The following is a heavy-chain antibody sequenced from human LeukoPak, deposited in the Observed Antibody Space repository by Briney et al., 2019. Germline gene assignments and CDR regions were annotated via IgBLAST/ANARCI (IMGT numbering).Heavy chain of an antibody. V-gene: IGHV4-34*01. CDR1: GGSFSGYY. D-gene: IGHD4-17*01. CDR2: INHSGST. J-gene: IGHJ4*02. Sequence: SETLSLTCAVYGGSFSGYYWSWIRQPPGKGLEWIGEINHSGSTNYNPSLKSRVTISADTSKNQFSLKLSSVTAADTAVYYCARGGYGDYEDYWGQGTLVTVSS. CDR3: ARGGYGDYEDY.